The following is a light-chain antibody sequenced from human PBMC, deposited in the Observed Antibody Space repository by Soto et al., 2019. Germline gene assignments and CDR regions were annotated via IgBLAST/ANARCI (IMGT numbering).Light chain of an antibody. V-gene: IGKV3-20*01. CDR1: QSVSSSY. Sequence: EIVLTQSPGTLSLSPGERATLSCRASQSVSSSYLAWYQQKPGQAPRLLIYGASSRATGTPDRFSGSGSGTDFTLTISRLEPEDFAVYYCQHYKAFGGGTKVDIK. CDR3: QHYKA. CDR2: GAS. J-gene: IGKJ4*01.